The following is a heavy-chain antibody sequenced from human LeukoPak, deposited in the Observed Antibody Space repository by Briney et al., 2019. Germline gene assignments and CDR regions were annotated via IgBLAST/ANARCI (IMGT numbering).Heavy chain of an antibody. V-gene: IGHV4-61*08. CDR3: ARDDGYNLFDY. D-gene: IGHD5-24*01. CDR2: IYYSGST. CDR1: GGSISSGGYY. Sequence: SETLSLTCTVSGGSISSGGYYWSWIRQPPGKGLEWIGYIYYSGSTNYNPSLKSRVTISVDTSKNQFSLKLSSVTAADTAVYYCARDDGYNLFDYWGQGTLVTVSS. J-gene: IGHJ4*02.